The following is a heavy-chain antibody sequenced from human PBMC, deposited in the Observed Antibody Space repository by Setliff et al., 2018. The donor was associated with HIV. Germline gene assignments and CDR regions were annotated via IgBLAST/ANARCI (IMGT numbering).Heavy chain of an antibody. CDR1: GYTFTAYY. J-gene: IGHJ4*02. CDR2: INPNSGGT. D-gene: IGHD6-19*01. V-gene: IGHV1-2*02. CDR3: ARVTNSGKGRFDY. Sequence: ASVKVSCKASGYTFTAYYMHWVRQAPGQGLEWMGWINPNSGGTTYAQKFQGRVTMTRDTSITTAYMELSSLRSDDTAMYYCARVTNSGKGRFDYWGQGTLVTVSS.